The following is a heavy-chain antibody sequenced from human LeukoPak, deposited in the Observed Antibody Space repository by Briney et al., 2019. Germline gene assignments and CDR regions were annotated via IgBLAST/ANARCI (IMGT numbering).Heavy chain of an antibody. CDR2: LRGNDDT. CDR3: AKASWVSDADAVL. D-gene: IGHD3-10*01. J-gene: IGHJ4*02. Sequence: GGSLRLSCVASGFSFTSYAMSWVRQAPARGLEWVSSLRGNDDTFYADSVKGGFTISRKHSRNRAYFQLKGLTVDDTAVYYCAKASWVSDADAVLWGQGTLVTVSS. CDR1: GFSFTSYA. V-gene: IGHV3-23*01.